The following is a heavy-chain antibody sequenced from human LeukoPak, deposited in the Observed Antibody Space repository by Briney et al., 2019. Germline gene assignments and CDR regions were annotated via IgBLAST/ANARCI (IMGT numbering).Heavy chain of an antibody. J-gene: IGHJ5*02. V-gene: IGHV3-21*01. Sequence: GGSLRLSCAASGFTFSSYSMTWVRQAPGKGLEWVSSISSSSSYIYYADSVKGRFTISRDNAKNSLYLQMNSLRAEDTAVYYCAGLYCSSTSCYNNWFDPWGQGTLVTVSS. CDR1: GFTFSSYS. CDR2: ISSSSSYI. CDR3: AGLYCSSTSCYNNWFDP. D-gene: IGHD2-2*01.